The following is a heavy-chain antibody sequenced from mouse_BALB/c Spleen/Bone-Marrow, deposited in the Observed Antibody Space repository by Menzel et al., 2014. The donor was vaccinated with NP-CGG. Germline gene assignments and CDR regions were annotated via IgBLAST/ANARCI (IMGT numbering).Heavy chain of an antibody. CDR2: INPGSGGT. CDR3: ARGDYRYDGFAY. V-gene: IGHV1-54*01. CDR1: GYAFTNYL. J-gene: IGHJ3*01. D-gene: IGHD2-14*01. Sequence: VKLQESGAELVRPGTSVKVSCKASGYAFTNYLIEWVKQRPGQGLERIGVINPGSGGTNYNEKFKGKATLTADKSSSTAYMQLSSLTSDDSAVYFCARGDYRYDGFAYWGQGTLVTVSA.